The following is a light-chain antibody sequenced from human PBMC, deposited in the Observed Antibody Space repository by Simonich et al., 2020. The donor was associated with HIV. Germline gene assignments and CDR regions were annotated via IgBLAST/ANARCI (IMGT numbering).Light chain of an antibody. Sequence: EIVLTQSPGNLSLSPGERATLSCRASQSVSSSYLAWDQQKPGQAPRLLIYGASSRATCIPDRFRGSGSGTDFTRTISRLEPEDVAVYYCQQYGSSITFGQGTRLEIK. J-gene: IGKJ5*01. CDR2: GAS. CDR1: QSVSSSY. V-gene: IGKV3-20*01. CDR3: QQYGSSIT.